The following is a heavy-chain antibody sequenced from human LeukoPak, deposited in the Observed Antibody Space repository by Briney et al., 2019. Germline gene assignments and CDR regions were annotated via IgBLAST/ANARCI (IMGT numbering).Heavy chain of an antibody. V-gene: IGHV3-53*01. CDR1: GFTVSSNY. D-gene: IGHD2-21*02. CDR3: ARAPLAYCGGDCFYYFDY. Sequence: GGSLRLSCAASGFTVSSNYMSWVRQAPGKGLEWVSVIYSGGSTYYADSVKGRFTISRDNSKNTLYLQMNSLRAEDTAVYYCARAPLAYCGGDCFYYFDYWGQGTLVTVSS. CDR2: IYSGGST. J-gene: IGHJ4*02.